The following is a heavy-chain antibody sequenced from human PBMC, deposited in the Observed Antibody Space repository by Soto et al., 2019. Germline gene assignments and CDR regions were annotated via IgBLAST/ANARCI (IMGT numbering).Heavy chain of an antibody. CDR3: AKQRADYGSGADTFYCDS. J-gene: IGHJ4*02. CDR1: PATHSNYA. Sequence: PGGSQRPSHTVSPATHSNYAMTWSRQAPGAGLVCVSSLSGSGGTTYYADSVKGRFIISRDNSKNALYRLMNSLSAEDTALYYCAKQRADYGSGADTFYCDSWGQGALVTVSS. D-gene: IGHD3-10*01. CDR2: LSGSGGTT. V-gene: IGHV3-23*01.